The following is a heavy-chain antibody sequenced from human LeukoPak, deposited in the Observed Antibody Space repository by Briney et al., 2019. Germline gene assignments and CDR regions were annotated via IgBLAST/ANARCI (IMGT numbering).Heavy chain of an antibody. CDR3: ARSISGSYSGLDY. D-gene: IGHD3-10*01. CDR1: GFTFSSYG. J-gene: IGHJ4*02. V-gene: IGHV3-33*08. CDR2: IWYDGSNK. Sequence: PGRSLRLSCAASGFTFSSYGMHWVRQAPGKGLEWVAVIWYDGSNKYYADSVKSRFTISRDNSKNTLYLQMNSLRAEDTAMYYCARSISGSYSGLDYWGQGTLVTVSS.